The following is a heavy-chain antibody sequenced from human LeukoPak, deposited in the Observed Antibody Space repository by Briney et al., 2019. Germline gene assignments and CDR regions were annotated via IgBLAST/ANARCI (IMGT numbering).Heavy chain of an antibody. CDR3: AKESVYYDSSGCYYRYFDY. Sequence: GGSLRLSCAASGFTFNNAWMSWVRQAPGKGLEWVSAISGSGGSTYYADSVKGRFTISRDNSKNTLYLQMNSLRAEDTAVYYCAKESVYYDSSGCYYRYFDYWGQGTLVTVSS. V-gene: IGHV3-23*01. CDR2: ISGSGGST. J-gene: IGHJ4*02. CDR1: GFTFNNAW. D-gene: IGHD3-22*01.